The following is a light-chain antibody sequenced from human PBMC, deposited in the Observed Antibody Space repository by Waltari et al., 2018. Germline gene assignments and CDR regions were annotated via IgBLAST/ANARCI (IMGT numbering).Light chain of an antibody. V-gene: IGKV1-8*01. Sequence: AIRMTQSPSSFSASTGDRVTIPCRASQGISSYLAWYQQKPGKAPKLLIYAASTLQSGVPSRFSGSGSGTDFTLTISCLQSEDFATYYCQQYYSYPRDTFGQGTKLEIK. J-gene: IGKJ2*01. CDR2: AAS. CDR1: QGISSY. CDR3: QQYYSYPRDT.